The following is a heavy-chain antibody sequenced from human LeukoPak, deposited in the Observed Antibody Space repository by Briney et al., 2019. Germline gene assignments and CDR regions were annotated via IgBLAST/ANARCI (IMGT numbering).Heavy chain of an antibody. J-gene: IGHJ2*01. CDR3: ARAILTPSGYVWHFDL. D-gene: IGHD3-3*01. Sequence: PSETLSLTCTVSGGSISSGGYYWSWIRQHPGKGLEWIGYNTYYNPSLKSRVTISLDTSKNQFSLKLSSVTAAETAVYFCARAILTPSGYVWHFDLWGRGTLVTVSS. CDR1: GGSISSGGYY. V-gene: IGHV4-31*03. CDR2: NT.